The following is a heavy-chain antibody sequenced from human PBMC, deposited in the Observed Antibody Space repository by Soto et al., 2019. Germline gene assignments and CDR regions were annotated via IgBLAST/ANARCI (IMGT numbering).Heavy chain of an antibody. CDR3: ARAPGSSSYNY. CDR2: INHSGST. D-gene: IGHD6-13*01. V-gene: IGHV4-34*01. CDR1: GGSFSGYY. Sequence: QVQLQQWGAGLLKPSETLSLTCAVYGGSFSGYYWSWIRQPPGKGLEWIGEINHSGSTNYNPSLTSRVTISVDTSKNQFSLKLSSVTAADTAVYYCARAPGSSSYNYWGQGTLVTVSS. J-gene: IGHJ4*02.